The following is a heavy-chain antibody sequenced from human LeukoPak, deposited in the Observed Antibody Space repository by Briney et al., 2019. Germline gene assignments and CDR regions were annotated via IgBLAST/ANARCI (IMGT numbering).Heavy chain of an antibody. D-gene: IGHD2-2*01. Sequence: ASVKVSCKASGYTFTGYYMHWVRQAPGQGLEWRGWINPNSGGTNYAQKFQGRVTMTRDTSISTAYMELSRLRSDDTDVYYCARMLVVVLAAIGVKAFDIWGQGTMVDVSS. CDR1: GYTFTGYY. CDR2: INPNSGGT. CDR3: ARMLVVVLAAIGVKAFDI. V-gene: IGHV1-2*02. J-gene: IGHJ3*02.